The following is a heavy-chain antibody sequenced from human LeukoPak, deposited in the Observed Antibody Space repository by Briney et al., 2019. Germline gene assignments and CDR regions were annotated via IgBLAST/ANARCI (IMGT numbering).Heavy chain of an antibody. CDR1: GYSISSGYY. V-gene: IGHV4-38-2*02. J-gene: IGHJ4*02. CDR2: IYQSGST. CDR3: ARLAWGRLDY. Sequence: SETLSLTCSVSGYSISSGYYWGWIRQPPGKGLEWIGSIYQSGSTYYSQSLKSRVTISVDTSKNQFSLKLSSVTAADTAVYYCARLAWGRLDYWGQGTLVTVSS. D-gene: IGHD7-27*01.